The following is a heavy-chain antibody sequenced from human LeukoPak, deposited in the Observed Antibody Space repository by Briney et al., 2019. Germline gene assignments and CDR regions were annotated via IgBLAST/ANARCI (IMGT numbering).Heavy chain of an antibody. J-gene: IGHJ4*02. V-gene: IGHV4-59*01. CDR3: ARAAKRGVYSN. D-gene: IGHD3-10*01. CDR1: GGSISSYY. CDR2: IYYSGST. Sequence: PSETLSLTCTVSGGSISSYYWSWIRQPPGKGLEWIGYIYYSGSTNYNPSLKSRVTISVDTSKNQFSLKLSSVTAADTAVYYCARAAKRGVYSNWGQGTLVTVSS.